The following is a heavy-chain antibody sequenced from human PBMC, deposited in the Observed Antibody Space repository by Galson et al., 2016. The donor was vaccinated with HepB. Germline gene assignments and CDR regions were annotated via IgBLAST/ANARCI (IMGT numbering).Heavy chain of an antibody. CDR3: ARILVPVAVGGGWFDP. D-gene: IGHD2-2*01. V-gene: IGHV4-31*03. CDR1: GGSISSGGYY. Sequence: TLSLTCTVSGGSISSGGYYWSWIRQHPGKGLEWIGYISYSGSTYYNPSLKSRVTISVDTSKNQLSLRLSSVTAADTAVYYCARILVPVAVGGGWFDPWGQGTLVTVSS. CDR2: ISYSGST. J-gene: IGHJ5*02.